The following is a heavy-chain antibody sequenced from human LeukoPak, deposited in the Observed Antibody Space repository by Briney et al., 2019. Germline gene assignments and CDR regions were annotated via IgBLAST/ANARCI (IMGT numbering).Heavy chain of an antibody. Sequence: PGGSLRLSCAASGFTFSDYYMSWIRQAPGKGLEWVSYISSSGSTIYYADSVKGRFTISRDNAKNSLYLQMNSLRAEDTAMYYCARVGVYCSSTSCYHAFDTWGQGTMVTVSS. CDR1: GFTFSDYY. CDR2: ISSSGSTI. D-gene: IGHD2-2*01. V-gene: IGHV3-11*04. CDR3: ARVGVYCSSTSCYHAFDT. J-gene: IGHJ3*02.